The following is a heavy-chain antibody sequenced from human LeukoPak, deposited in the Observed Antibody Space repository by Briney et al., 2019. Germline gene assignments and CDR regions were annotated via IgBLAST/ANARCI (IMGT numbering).Heavy chain of an antibody. CDR3: ARQGAVAGRFDY. CDR2: IYYSGST. D-gene: IGHD6-19*01. V-gene: IGHV4-59*08. Sequence: SETLSLTCTVSGGSISRDYWSWIRQPPGKGLEWIGYIYYSGSTNYNPSLKSRVTISVDTSKNQFSLKLSSVTAADTAVHDCARQGAVAGRFDYWGQGTLVTVSS. CDR1: GGSISRDY. J-gene: IGHJ4*02.